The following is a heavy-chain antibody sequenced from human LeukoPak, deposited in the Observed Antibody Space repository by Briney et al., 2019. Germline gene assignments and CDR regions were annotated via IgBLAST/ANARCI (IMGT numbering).Heavy chain of an antibody. Sequence: ASVKFSCKASGYTFTSYYMHWVRQAPGQGLEWMGIINPSGGSTSYAQKFQGRVTMTRDMSTSTVYMELSSLRSEDTAVYYCAREGNYYDSSGSETDAFDIWGQGTMVTVSS. D-gene: IGHD3-22*01. V-gene: IGHV1-46*01. CDR2: INPSGGST. CDR3: AREGNYYDSSGSETDAFDI. CDR1: GYTFTSYY. J-gene: IGHJ3*02.